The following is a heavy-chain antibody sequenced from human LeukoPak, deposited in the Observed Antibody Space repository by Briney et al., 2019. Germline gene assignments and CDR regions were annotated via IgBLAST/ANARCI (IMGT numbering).Heavy chain of an antibody. CDR2: ICSSGST. CDR1: GGSISSGNYY. D-gene: IGHD4-11*01. V-gene: IGHV4-61*02. J-gene: IGHJ4*02. CDR3: ARAEINDYSRY. Sequence: SETLSLTCTVSGGSISSGNYYWTWLRQPAGKGLEWIGRICSSGSTSNNPSLKSRVTISVDTSKNQFSLRLSSVTAADTAVYYCARAEINDYSRYWGQGIPVIVSS.